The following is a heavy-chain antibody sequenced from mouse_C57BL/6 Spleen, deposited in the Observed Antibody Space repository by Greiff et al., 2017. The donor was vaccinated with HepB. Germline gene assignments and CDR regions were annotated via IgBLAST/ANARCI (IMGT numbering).Heavy chain of an antibody. CDR1: GFNIKDYY. V-gene: IGHV14-2*01. Sequence: VQLQQSGAELVKPGASVKLSCTASGFNIKDYYMHWVKQRTEQGLEWIGRIDPEDDETKYAPKFQCKATITADTSSNTAYLKLSSLTSEDTAVYYCARNYYGSSGYFEVWAQGPRSPSPQ. J-gene: IGHJ1*03. D-gene: IGHD1-1*01. CDR2: IDPEDDET. CDR3: ARNYYGSSGYFEV.